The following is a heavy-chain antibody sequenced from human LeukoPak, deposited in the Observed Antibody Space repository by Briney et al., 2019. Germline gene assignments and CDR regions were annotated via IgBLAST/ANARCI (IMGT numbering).Heavy chain of an antibody. Sequence: GGSLRLFCAASGLPVTNAWMNWVRQAPGKGLEWVGRIASKTDGGTTDYAAPVKGRFTISRDDSKSTLFLQMNSLKTEDTAVYYCTTGIRGDCGQGTLVPVSS. J-gene: IGHJ4*02. CDR1: GLPVTNAW. V-gene: IGHV3-15*04. CDR3: TTGIRGD. CDR2: IASKTDGGTT.